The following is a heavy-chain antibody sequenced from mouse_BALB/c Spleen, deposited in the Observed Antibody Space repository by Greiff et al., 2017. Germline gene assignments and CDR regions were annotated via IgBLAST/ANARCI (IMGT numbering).Heavy chain of an antibody. D-gene: IGHD2-1*01. J-gene: IGHJ3*01. CDR2: IDPANGNT. V-gene: IGHV14-3*02. CDR3: AYYGNYLFAY. Sequence: VHVKQSGAELVKPGASVKLSCTASGFNIKDTYMHWVKQRPEQGLEWIGRIDPANGNTKYDPKFQGKATITADTSSNTAYLQLSSLTSEDTAVYYCAYYGNYLFAYWGQGTLVTVSA. CDR1: GFNIKDTY.